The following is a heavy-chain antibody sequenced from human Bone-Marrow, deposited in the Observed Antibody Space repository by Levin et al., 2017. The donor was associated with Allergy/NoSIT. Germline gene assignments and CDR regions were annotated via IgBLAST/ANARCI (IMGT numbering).Heavy chain of an antibody. CDR1: GYTLTELS. CDR2: FDPEDGET. V-gene: IGHV1-24*01. J-gene: IGHJ3*02. Sequence: ASVKVSCKVSGYTLTELSMHWVRQAPGKGLEWMGGFDPEDGETIYAQKFQGRVTMTEDTSTDTAYMELSSLRSEDTAVYFCATASGGDYYDSSGYYYSVSDAFDIWGQGTMVTVSS. D-gene: IGHD3-22*01. CDR3: ATASGGDYYDSSGYYYSVSDAFDI.